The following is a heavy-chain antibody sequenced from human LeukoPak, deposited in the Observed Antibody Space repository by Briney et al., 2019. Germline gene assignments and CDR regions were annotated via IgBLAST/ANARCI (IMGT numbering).Heavy chain of an antibody. CDR1: GFSFSDYG. Sequence: GGSLRLSCEASGFSFSDYGMHWVRQGPGKGLEWVAFILYDGSQKYYADSVKGRFTVSRDNSKSTVYLQMNSLRTEDTAVYYCVKDQAGGWGQGTLVTVSS. V-gene: IGHV3-30*02. CDR2: ILYDGSQK. J-gene: IGHJ4*02. CDR3: VKDQAGG. D-gene: IGHD6-19*01.